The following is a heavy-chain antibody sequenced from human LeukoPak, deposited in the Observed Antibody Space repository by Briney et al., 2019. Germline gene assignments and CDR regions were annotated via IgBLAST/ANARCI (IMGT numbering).Heavy chain of an antibody. CDR2: ISSSSSYI. CDR1: GFTFSGYS. J-gene: IGHJ6*02. D-gene: IGHD3-22*01. CDR3: ARVWRDYYYDSSRGYYGMDV. Sequence: GGSLRLSCAASGFTFSGYSMNWVRQAPGKGLEWVSSISSSSSYIYYEDSVKGRFTISRDNDKNSLYLQMNSLRAEDTAVYYCARVWRDYYYDSSRGYYGMDVWGQGTTVTVSS. V-gene: IGHV3-21*01.